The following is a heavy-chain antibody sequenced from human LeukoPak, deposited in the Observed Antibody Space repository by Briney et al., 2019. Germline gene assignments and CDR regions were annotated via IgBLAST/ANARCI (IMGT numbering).Heavy chain of an antibody. CDR3: ARGRIVGATTPWFDP. V-gene: IGHV4-34*01. CDR2: INHSGST. CDR1: GGSFSGYY. J-gene: IGHJ5*02. Sequence: PSKTLSLTCAVYGGSFSGYYWSWIRQPPGKGLEWIGEINHSGSTNYNPSLKSRVTISVDTSKNQFSLKLSSVTAADTAVYYCARGRIVGATTPWFDPWGQGTLVTVSS. D-gene: IGHD1-26*01.